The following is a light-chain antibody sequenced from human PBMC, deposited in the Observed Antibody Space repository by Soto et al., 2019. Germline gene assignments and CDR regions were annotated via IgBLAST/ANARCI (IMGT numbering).Light chain of an antibody. CDR3: SSQAGSGIV. J-gene: IGLJ2*01. CDR2: EVS. Sequence: QSALTQPPSASGSPGQSVTISCTGTSSDVGGTNSVSWYKQHPGKVPKLIISEVSKRPSGVPDRFSGSKSGDTASLTVSGLQAEDEADYYGSSQAGSGIVFGGGTKLTVL. CDR1: SSDVGGTNS. V-gene: IGLV2-8*01.